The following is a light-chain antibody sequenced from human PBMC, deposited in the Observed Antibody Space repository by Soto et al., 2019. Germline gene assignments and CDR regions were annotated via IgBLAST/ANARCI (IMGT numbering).Light chain of an antibody. J-gene: IGKJ4*01. CDR1: QSVLYWSNNKNY. CDR3: QQYYSTLPT. CDR2: WAS. V-gene: IGKV4-1*01. Sequence: DIVMTQSPDSLAVSLGERATINCKSSQSVLYWSNNKNYLAWYQQKPGQPPKLLIDWASIRESGVPDRFNGGGSGTDFTLSITSLQAEDVAFYYCQQYYSTLPTFGGGTKVEIK.